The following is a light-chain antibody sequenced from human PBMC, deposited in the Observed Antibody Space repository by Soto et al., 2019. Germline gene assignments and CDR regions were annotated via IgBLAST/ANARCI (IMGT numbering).Light chain of an antibody. CDR2: HAS. Sequence: DRQMNQSPSSVSACIGDRVTISCRASQSIYKWLVWYQQKPGTAPKLLIYHASTLESGVPSRFSGSGSGTEFTLTISSLQPDDFATYYCQQYNSYSFGQGTKVDIK. V-gene: IGKV1-5*01. J-gene: IGKJ1*01. CDR1: QSIYKW. CDR3: QQYNSYS.